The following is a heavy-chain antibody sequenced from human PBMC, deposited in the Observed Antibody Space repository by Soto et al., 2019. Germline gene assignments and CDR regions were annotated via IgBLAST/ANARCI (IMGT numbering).Heavy chain of an antibody. D-gene: IGHD5-18*01. V-gene: IGHV3-30*18. CDR2: ISYDGSNK. J-gene: IGHJ4*02. Sequence: QVQLVESGGGVVQPGRSLRLSCAASGFTFSSYGMHWVRQAPGKGLEWVAVISYDGSNKYYADSVKGRFTISRDNSKNTLYLQMNSLRAEDTAVYYCAKSAIASLYFDYWGQGTLVTASS. CDR3: AKSAIASLYFDY. CDR1: GFTFSSYG.